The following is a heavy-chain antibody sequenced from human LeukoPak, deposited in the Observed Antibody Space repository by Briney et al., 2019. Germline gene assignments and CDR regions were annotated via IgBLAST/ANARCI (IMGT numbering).Heavy chain of an antibody. D-gene: IGHD3-22*01. V-gene: IGHV3-30*18. J-gene: IGHJ4*02. CDR2: ISYDGSNK. CDR3: AKSLFGSSGYSR. Sequence: GGSLRLSCAVSGFTFTNYNMSWVRQAPGRGLEWVAVISYDGSNKYYADSVKGRFTISRDNSKNTLYLQMNSLRAEDTAVYYCAKSLFGSSGYSRWGQGTLVTVSS. CDR1: GFTFTNYN.